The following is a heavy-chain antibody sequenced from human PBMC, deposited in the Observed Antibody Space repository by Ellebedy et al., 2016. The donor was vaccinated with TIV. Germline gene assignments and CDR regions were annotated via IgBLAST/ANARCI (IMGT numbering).Heavy chain of an antibody. CDR1: GFTFSSFA. Sequence: GGSLRLSCAASGFTFSSFAMHWVRLAPGKGLEWLSVISGGAAHTYHADSVKGRFTITRDNSKNTLYLQMNRLRAEDTAVYYCAKGSSSGFNYDRVGFEYWGQGTLVTVSS. J-gene: IGHJ4*02. CDR2: ISGGAAHT. V-gene: IGHV3-23*01. CDR3: AKGSSSGFNYDRVGFEY. D-gene: IGHD3-22*01.